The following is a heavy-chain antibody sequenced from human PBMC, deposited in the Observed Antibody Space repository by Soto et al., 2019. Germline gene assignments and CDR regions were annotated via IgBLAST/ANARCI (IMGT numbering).Heavy chain of an antibody. J-gene: IGHJ6*02. D-gene: IGHD6-13*01. V-gene: IGHV3-23*01. Sequence: GGSLRLSCAASVFTFSSYAMSWVRQAPGKGLEWVSAISGSGGSTYYADSVRGRFTISRYNSKNTLYLQMNSLRAEDTAVYYCAKDRMRNIAAAGTNYYYYYGMDVWGQGTKVTVSS. CDR3: AKDRMRNIAAAGTNYYYYYGMDV. CDR1: VFTFSSYA. CDR2: ISGSGGST.